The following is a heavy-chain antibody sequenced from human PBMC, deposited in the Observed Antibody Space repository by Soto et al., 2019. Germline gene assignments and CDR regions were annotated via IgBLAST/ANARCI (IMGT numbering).Heavy chain of an antibody. CDR2: ISASGDSR. J-gene: IGHJ6*02. Sequence: PGGSLRLSCVASGFTSGFTFSTHGMSWVRQAPGKGLEWVSAISASGDSRHYADSVKGRFSISRDNSKDTLFLQMSSLIADDTSVYYCAKNDRHYYYVMDVWGQGTTVTVSS. CDR1: GFTFSTHG. CDR3: AKNDRHYYYVMDV. V-gene: IGHV3-23*01. D-gene: IGHD1-1*01.